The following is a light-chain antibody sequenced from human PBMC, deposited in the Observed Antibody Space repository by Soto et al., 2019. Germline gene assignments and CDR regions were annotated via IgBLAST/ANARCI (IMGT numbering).Light chain of an antibody. CDR2: AAS. Sequence: EIVLTQSPATLSLSPGERATLSCRASQSVRSYLAWYQQKPGQAPRLLIYAASNRATGIPARFSGSGSGTDFTLSIRSLEPEDFAVYYCQQRRNPALTFGEGTKVDIK. J-gene: IGKJ4*01. CDR3: QQRRNPALT. V-gene: IGKV3-11*01. CDR1: QSVRSY.